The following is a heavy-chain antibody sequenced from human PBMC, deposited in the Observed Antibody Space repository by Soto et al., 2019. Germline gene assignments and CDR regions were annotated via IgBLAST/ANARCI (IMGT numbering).Heavy chain of an antibody. CDR1: GFTFSSYA. CDR2: ISGSGGST. D-gene: IGHD3-10*01. J-gene: IGHJ6*02. Sequence: EVQLLESGGGLVQPGGSLRLSCAASGFTFSSYAMSWVRQAPGKGLEWVSAISGSGGSTYYADSVKGRFTISRDNSKNTLYLQMNSLRAEDTAVYYWAKGLLLWFGGGTGMDVWGQGTTVTVSS. CDR3: AKGLLLWFGGGTGMDV. V-gene: IGHV3-23*01.